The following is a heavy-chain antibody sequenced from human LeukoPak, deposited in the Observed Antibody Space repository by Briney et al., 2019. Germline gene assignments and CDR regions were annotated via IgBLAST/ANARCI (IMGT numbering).Heavy chain of an antibody. CDR3: ARGRPTVTTDY. J-gene: IGHJ4*02. CDR2: IYTSGST. D-gene: IGHD4-17*01. Sequence: PSQTLSLTCTVSGGSISSGSYYWSWIRQPAGKGLEWIGRIYTSGSTNYNPSLKSRVTISVDTSKNQFSLKLSSVTAADTAVYYCARGRPTVTTDYWGQGTLVTASS. V-gene: IGHV4-61*02. CDR1: GGSISSGSYY.